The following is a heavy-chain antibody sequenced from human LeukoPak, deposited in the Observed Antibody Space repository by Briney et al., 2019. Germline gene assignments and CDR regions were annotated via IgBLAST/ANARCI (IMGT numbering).Heavy chain of an antibody. V-gene: IGHV3-23*01. Sequence: PGGSLRLSCAASGFTFSSYTMSWVRQAPGKVLEWVSTITTSDGNTYYADSVKGRFTVSRDNSKNTLFLQMNSLRAEDTAVYYCAKDGGLWVSAHWGDSWGRGTLVTVSS. CDR1: GFTFSSYT. CDR3: AKDGGLWVSAHWGDS. CDR2: ITTSDGNT. J-gene: IGHJ4*02. D-gene: IGHD7-27*01.